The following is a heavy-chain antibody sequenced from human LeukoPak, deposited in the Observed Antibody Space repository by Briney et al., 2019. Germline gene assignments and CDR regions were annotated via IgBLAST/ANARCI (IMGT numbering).Heavy chain of an antibody. CDR2: MNPNSGNT. CDR1: GYTFTSYD. Sequence: RASVKVSCKASGYTFTSYDINWVRQATGQGLEWMGWMNPNSGNTGYAQKFQGRVTMTRNTSISTAYMELSSLRSEDTAVYYCARTHRKITYYDFWSGYYLIDYWGQGTLVTVSS. J-gene: IGHJ4*02. V-gene: IGHV1-8*01. CDR3: ARTHRKITYYDFWSGYYLIDY. D-gene: IGHD3-3*01.